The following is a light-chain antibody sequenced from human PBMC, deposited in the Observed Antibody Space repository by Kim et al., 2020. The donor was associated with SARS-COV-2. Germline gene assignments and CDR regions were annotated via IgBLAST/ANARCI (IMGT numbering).Light chain of an antibody. J-gene: IGLJ3*02. Sequence: QSVTISCTGTSSDVGGYNYVSWYQQHPGKAPKLMIYDVSKRPSGVPDRFSGSKSGNTASLTISGIQAEDEADYYCCSYAGSYTFGVFGGGTQLTVL. V-gene: IGLV2-11*01. CDR2: DVS. CDR3: CSYAGSYTFGV. CDR1: SSDVGGYNY.